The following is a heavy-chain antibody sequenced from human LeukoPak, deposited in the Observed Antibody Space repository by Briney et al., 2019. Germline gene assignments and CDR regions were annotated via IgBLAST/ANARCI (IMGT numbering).Heavy chain of an antibody. J-gene: IGHJ4*02. V-gene: IGHV1-2*02. CDR2: INPNSGGT. Sequence: ASVKVSCKASGYTFTGYYMHWVRQAPGQGLEWMGWINPNSGGTNYAQKFQGRVTMTRDTSISTAYMELSRLRSDDTAVYYCARAWGYCSSTSCPMSDYWGQGTLVTVSS. D-gene: IGHD2-2*01. CDR1: GYTFTGYY. CDR3: ARAWGYCSSTSCPMSDY.